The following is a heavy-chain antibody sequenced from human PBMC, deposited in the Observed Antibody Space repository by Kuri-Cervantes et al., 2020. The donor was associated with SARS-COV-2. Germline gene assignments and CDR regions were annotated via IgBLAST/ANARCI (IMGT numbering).Heavy chain of an antibody. V-gene: IGHV3-43*01. CDR2: ISWDCSTI. CDR3: AKGSGNWNDPDY. CDR1: GFTFGDYT. J-gene: IGHJ4*01. D-gene: IGHD1-20*01. Sequence: GESLKISCTASGFTFGDYTMHWVRQAPGKGREWVSLISWDCSTIYYADSVKGRFTISRDNAKNSLYLQMNSLSAEDTAVYYCAKGSGNWNDPDYWGQGTLVTVSS.